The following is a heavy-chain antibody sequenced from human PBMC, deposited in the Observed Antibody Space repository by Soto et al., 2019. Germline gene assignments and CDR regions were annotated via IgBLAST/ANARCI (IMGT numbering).Heavy chain of an antibody. D-gene: IGHD3-16*01. CDR2: IHNSTGT. CDR1: GGSISSSYW. J-gene: IGHJ6*02. Sequence: QVQLQESGPGLVKPSGTLSLTCAVSGGSISSSYWWCWVRQPPGKGVEWFGVIHNSTGTNSNPSLKSPVTITGGKSKNRFLLWATSVAVADAAVYDCARNDVCDRDGWSQGTTVTVSS. CDR3: ARNDVCDRDG. V-gene: IGHV4-4*02.